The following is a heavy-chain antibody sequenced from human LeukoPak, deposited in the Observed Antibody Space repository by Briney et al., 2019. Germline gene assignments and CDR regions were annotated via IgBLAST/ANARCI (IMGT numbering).Heavy chain of an antibody. D-gene: IGHD4-17*01. CDR3: AKDQGSDYAPYGSATQFH. CDR1: GFTFSSYA. J-gene: IGHJ4*02. V-gene: IGHV3-23*01. Sequence: GGSLRLSCAASGFTFSSYAMSWVRQAPGKGLEWVSAISGSGGSTYYADSVKGRFTISRDNSKNTPYLQMHSLRAEDTAIYYCAKDQGSDYAPYGSATQFHWGQGALVTVSS. CDR2: ISGSGGST.